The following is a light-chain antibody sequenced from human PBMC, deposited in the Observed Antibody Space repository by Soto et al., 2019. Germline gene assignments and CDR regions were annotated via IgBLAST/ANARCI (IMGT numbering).Light chain of an antibody. J-gene: IGKJ1*01. CDR1: QSISNL. CDR2: DTS. CDR3: QQYTSYSPWT. V-gene: IGKV1-5*01. Sequence: DIQMTQSPSSLSASVGDRITFTCRATQSISNLLAWYQQRPGKAPKLLIYDTSTLESGVPTRFSGSGSGTEFTLTISSLQPDDFATYYCQQYTSYSPWTVGQGTKVEMK.